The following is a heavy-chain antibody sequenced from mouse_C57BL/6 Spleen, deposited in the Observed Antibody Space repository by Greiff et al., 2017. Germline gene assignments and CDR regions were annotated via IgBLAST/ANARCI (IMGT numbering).Heavy chain of an antibody. J-gene: IGHJ3*01. D-gene: IGHD2-4*01. CDR3: NYDYDGAY. CDR2: IHPTSGST. V-gene: IGHV1-64*01. Sequence: QVQLQQPGAELVKPGASVKLSCKASGYTFTSYWMPWVKQRPGQGLEWIGMIHPTSGSTNYNEKFKSKATLTVGKSSSTAYMQLSSLTSEDSAVYYCNYDYDGAYWGQGTLVTVAA. CDR1: GYTFTSYW.